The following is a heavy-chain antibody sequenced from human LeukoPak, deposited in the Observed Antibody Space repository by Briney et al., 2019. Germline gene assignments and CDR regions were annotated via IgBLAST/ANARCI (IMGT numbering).Heavy chain of an antibody. CDR3: AHMPVAGTDY. CDR2: FYLNDDK. CDR1: GFSLRPSGVG. J-gene: IGHJ4*02. Sequence: ESGPTLANPTQPLTXTCTFSGFSLRPSGVGVGWIRQPPVKALEWLALFYLNDDKLYSPSLKSRLTMTKDTSKDQVVLTMTNMDPVDTATYYCAHMPVAGTDYWGQGTLVTVSS. V-gene: IGHV2-5*01. D-gene: IGHD6-19*01.